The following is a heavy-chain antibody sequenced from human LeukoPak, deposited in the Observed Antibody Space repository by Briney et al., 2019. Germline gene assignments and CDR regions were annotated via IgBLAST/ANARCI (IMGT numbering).Heavy chain of an antibody. V-gene: IGHV3-30*18. J-gene: IGHJ4*02. CDR2: ISYDGSNK. Sequence: GRSLRLSCAASGFTFSSYGMHWVRQAPGKGLEWVAVISYDGSNKYYADSVKGRFTISRDNSKNTLYLQMNSLRAGDTAVYYCAKDANYYDSSGYYHLGYYFDYWGQGTLVTVSS. CDR1: GFTFSSYG. CDR3: AKDANYYDSSGYYHLGYYFDY. D-gene: IGHD3-22*01.